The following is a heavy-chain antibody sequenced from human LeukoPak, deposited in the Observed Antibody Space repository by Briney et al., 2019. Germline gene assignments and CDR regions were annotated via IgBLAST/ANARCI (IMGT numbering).Heavy chain of an antibody. D-gene: IGHD6-13*01. CDR3: ARVFFSAAAVRGAFDI. CDR1: GYSISSGYY. CDR2: IYHSGST. J-gene: IGHJ3*02. Sequence: SETLSLTCTVSGYSISSGYYWGWIRQPPGKGLEWIGSIYHSGSTYYNPSLKSRVTISVDTSKNQFSLKLSSVTAADTAVYYCARVFFSAAAVRGAFDIWGQGTMVTVSS. V-gene: IGHV4-38-2*02.